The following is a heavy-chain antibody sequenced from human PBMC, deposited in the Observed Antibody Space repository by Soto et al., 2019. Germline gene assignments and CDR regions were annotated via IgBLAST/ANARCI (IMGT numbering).Heavy chain of an antibody. CDR3: SRILEWLIYGMDV. Sequence: GGSLRLSCTASGFTFGDYAMNWVRQAPGKGLEWVGFIRRKAYGGTTEYAASVRGRFTISRDDSKSIAYLQVNSLKTEDTAVYYCSRILEWLIYGMDVWGQGTTVTVS. J-gene: IGHJ6*02. V-gene: IGHV3-49*04. D-gene: IGHD3-3*01. CDR1: GFTFGDYA. CDR2: IRRKAYGGTT.